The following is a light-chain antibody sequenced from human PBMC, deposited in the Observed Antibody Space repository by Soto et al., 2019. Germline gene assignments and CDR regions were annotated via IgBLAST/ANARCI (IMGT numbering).Light chain of an antibody. Sequence: QSALTQPASVSGSPGQSITLSCTGTSSDLGDYYYVSWYQQDPGKAPKLMIYDVSNRPSGVSNRFSGSKSGNTASLTISGLRAEDEADYYCSSYTSSSTSVVFGGGTKLTVL. J-gene: IGLJ2*01. CDR1: SSDLGDYYY. CDR2: DVS. V-gene: IGLV2-14*01. CDR3: SSYTSSSTSVV.